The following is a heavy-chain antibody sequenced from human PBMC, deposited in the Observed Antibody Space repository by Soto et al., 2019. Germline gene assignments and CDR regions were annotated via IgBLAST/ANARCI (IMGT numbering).Heavy chain of an antibody. D-gene: IGHD3-10*01. CDR1: GFTFSSYA. CDR3: ARDSHHYGSGSYSQYYYVMDV. V-gene: IGHV3-30-3*01. J-gene: IGHJ6*02. CDR2: ISYDGSNK. Sequence: QVQLVESGGGVVQPGRSLRLSCAASGFTFSSYAMHWVRQAPGKGLEWVAVISYDGSNKYYADSVKGRFTISRDNSKNTLYLQMNSLRAEDTAVYYCARDSHHYGSGSYSQYYYVMDVWGQGTTVTVSS.